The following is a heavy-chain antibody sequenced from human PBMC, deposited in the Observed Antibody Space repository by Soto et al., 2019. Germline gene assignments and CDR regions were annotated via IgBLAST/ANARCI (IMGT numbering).Heavy chain of an antibody. J-gene: IGHJ4*02. V-gene: IGHV3-23*01. CDR2: ISGTGESS. Sequence: EVQLLESGGGLVQPGGSLRLSCAASGFTFGSYAMSWVRQAPGKGLEWVSLISGTGESSEYANSVKGRFTISRDYSKTTVFLQMNSLRAEDTAVYFCAKDNGNYGSGSFSHWGQGTLVTVSS. D-gene: IGHD3-10*01. CDR3: AKDNGNYGSGSFSH. CDR1: GFTFGSYA.